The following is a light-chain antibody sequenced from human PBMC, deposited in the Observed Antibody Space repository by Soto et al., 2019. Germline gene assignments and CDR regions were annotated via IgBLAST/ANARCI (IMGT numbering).Light chain of an antibody. CDR2: ETS. J-gene: IGKJ1*01. CDR3: QQRSSWPRT. Sequence: EIVLTQSPATLSLSPRERATLSCRASQSVGSYLTWYQQKPGQAPRLLIYETSKRATGIPARFSGSGSGTDFTLSISSLEPEDFAVYHCQQRSSWPRTFGQGTKVEIK. CDR1: QSVGSY. V-gene: IGKV3-11*01.